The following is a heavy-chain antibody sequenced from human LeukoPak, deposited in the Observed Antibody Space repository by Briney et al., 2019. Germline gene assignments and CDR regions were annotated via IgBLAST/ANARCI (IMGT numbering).Heavy chain of an antibody. D-gene: IGHD6-19*01. V-gene: IGHV1-8*03. Sequence: ASVKVSCKASGYTFTSYDINWVRQATGQGLEWMGWMNPNSGNTGYAQKFQGRVTITRNTSISTAYMELSSLRSEDTAVYYCARASSGWLGYYYYYYMDVWGKGTTVTVSS. J-gene: IGHJ6*03. CDR1: GYTFTSYD. CDR3: ARASSGWLGYYYYYYMDV. CDR2: MNPNSGNT.